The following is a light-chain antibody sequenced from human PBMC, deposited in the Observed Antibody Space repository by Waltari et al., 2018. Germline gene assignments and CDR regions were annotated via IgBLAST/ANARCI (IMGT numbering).Light chain of an antibody. J-gene: IGLJ3*02. CDR2: VNSDGSH. V-gene: IGLV4-69*01. Sequence: QLVLTQSPSASASLGASVKLTCTLSSGHSHYAIAWHQQQPDKGPRYLMKVNSDGSHTKEDVSPDRFSGSSSGAERYLTISSLQSDDEADYCCQTWGTGIRVFGGGTKLTVL. CDR1: SGHSHYA. CDR3: QTWGTGIRV.